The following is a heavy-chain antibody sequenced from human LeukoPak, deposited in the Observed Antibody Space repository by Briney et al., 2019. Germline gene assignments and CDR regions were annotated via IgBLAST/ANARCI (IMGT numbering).Heavy chain of an antibody. V-gene: IGHV3-23*01. J-gene: IGHJ4*02. Sequence: GGSLRLSCAASGFTFNSYGMSWVRQAPGKGLEWVSAMSGSGGSTYYADSVKGRFTISRDNAKNSLYLQMNSLRAEDTAVYYCARDLMGIAYRGAFYYWGQGTLVTVSS. CDR2: MSGSGGST. CDR1: GFTFNSYG. D-gene: IGHD6-13*01. CDR3: ARDLMGIAYRGAFYY.